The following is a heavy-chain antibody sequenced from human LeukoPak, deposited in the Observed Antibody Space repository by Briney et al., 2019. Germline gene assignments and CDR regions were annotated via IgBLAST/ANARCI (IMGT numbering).Heavy chain of an antibody. J-gene: IGHJ4*02. CDR3: ARTYCSGGRCYPGYFDY. CDR2: IYYSGST. Sequence: SETLSLTCTVSGGSISSYYWGWIRQAPGKGLEWIGYIYYSGSTNYNPSLKSRVTISVDTSKNQFSLKLSSVTAADTAVYYCARTYCSGGRCYPGYFDYWGQGTLVTVSS. D-gene: IGHD2-15*01. V-gene: IGHV4-59*08. CDR1: GGSISSYY.